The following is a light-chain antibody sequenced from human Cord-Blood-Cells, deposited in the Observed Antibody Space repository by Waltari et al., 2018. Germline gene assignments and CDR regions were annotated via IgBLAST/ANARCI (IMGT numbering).Light chain of an antibody. CDR1: VGSYNL. CDR3: CSYAGSSTFVV. CDR2: EGS. J-gene: IGLJ2*01. Sequence: VGSYNLVSWYQQHPGKAPKLMIYEGSKRPSGVSNRFSGSKSGNTASLTISVLQAEDEADYYCCSYAGSSTFVVFGGGTKLTVL. V-gene: IGLV2-23*01.